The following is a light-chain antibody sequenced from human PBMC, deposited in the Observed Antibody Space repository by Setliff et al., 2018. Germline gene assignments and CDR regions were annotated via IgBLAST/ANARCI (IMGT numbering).Light chain of an antibody. CDR3: SSYAGSNNFCV. V-gene: IGLV2-8*01. CDR2: EVN. J-gene: IGLJ1*01. Sequence: QSVLTQPPSASGSPGQSVTISCTGTSSDVGGYKFVSWYQHHPGKAPKLIIYEVNKRPSGVPDRFSGSKSGNTASLTVSGLQAEDEADYYCSSYAGSNNFCVFGTGTQVTVL. CDR1: SSDVGGYKF.